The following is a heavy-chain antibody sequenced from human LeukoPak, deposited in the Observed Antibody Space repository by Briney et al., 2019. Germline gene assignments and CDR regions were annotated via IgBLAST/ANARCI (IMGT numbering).Heavy chain of an antibody. V-gene: IGHV3-23*01. CDR3: AKDMSSGYYRYYFDY. D-gene: IGHD3-22*01. Sequence: GGSLRLSCAASGFTFSSYAMSWVRQAPGKGLEWVSAVSGSGGSTYYADSVKGRFTISRDNSKNTLYLQMNSLRAEDTAVYYCAKDMSSGYYRYYFDYWGQGTLVTVSS. J-gene: IGHJ4*02. CDR2: VSGSGGST. CDR1: GFTFSSYA.